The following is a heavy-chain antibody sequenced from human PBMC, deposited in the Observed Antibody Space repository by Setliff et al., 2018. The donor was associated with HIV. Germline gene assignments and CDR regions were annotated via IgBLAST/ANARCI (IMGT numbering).Heavy chain of an antibody. J-gene: IGHJ4*02. Sequence: ASVKVSCKTSGYTFTRYYIHWVRQAPGQGLEWMAWIDPKSGETNYEQEFQGRVTLTRDTSISTAYLELTSLRSDDTAIFYCMRGREIGSRSPLELSDYWGQGTLVTV. CDR1: GYTFTRYY. D-gene: IGHD1-26*01. CDR3: MRGREIGSRSPLELSDY. CDR2: IDPKSGET. V-gene: IGHV1-2*02.